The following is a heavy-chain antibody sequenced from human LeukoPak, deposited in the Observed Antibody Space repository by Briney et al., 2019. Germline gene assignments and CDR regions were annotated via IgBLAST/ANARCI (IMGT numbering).Heavy chain of an antibody. CDR1: GGSFSGYY. V-gene: IGHV4-34*01. CDR2: INHSGST. Sequence: SETLSLTCAVYGGSFSGYYWSWIRQPPGKGLEWIGEINHSGSTNYNPSLKSRVTISVDTSKNQFSLKLSSVTAADTAVYYCARVVGATDGPQHIDYWGQGTLVTVSS. D-gene: IGHD1-26*01. J-gene: IGHJ4*02. CDR3: ARVVGATDGPQHIDY.